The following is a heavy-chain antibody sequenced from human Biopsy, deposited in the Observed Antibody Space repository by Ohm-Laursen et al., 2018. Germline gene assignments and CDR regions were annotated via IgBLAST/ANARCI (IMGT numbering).Heavy chain of an antibody. J-gene: IGHJ5*02. CDR2: INDSGRT. CDR3: ARGTNYYGSGRNRHWFDP. Sequence: SDTLSLTCGVYGGSFSGYYCSWIRQPPGKGLEWIGEINDSGRTNYNPSLRRRVTFSVDTSKNQFSLKLSSVTAADTAVYYCARGTNYYGSGRNRHWFDPWGQGTQVTVSS. CDR1: GGSFSGYY. D-gene: IGHD3-10*01. V-gene: IGHV4-34*01.